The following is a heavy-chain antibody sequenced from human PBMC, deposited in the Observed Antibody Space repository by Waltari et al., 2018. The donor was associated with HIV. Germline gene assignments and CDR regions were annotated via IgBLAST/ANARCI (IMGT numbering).Heavy chain of an antibody. D-gene: IGHD3-22*01. V-gene: IGHV1-2*02. J-gene: IGHJ4*02. CDR2: INPNRGST. Sequence: QVQLVQSGAEVKKPGASVKVSCKASGYTFTGYYMHWVRQAPGQGLEWMGWINPNRGSTNYAQKVQGRVTMTRDTSISTAYMELSRLRSDDTAVYYCASGYSLFFDYWGQGTLVTVSS. CDR1: GYTFTGYY. CDR3: ASGYSLFFDY.